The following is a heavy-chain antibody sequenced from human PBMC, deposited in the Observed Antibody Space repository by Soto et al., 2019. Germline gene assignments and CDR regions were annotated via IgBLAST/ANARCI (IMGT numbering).Heavy chain of an antibody. CDR1: GFTISDYW. V-gene: IGHV3-74*01. Sequence: EVQLVESGGGLVQPGGSLRLSCAASGFTISDYWMHWVRQAPGKGLVWVSRIKFDGSSISYADSVKGRFTISRDNAWNTLYLQMPSLRAEDTAVYYCARGLKNFYGVGVWGQGTTVTVTS. CDR2: IKFDGSSI. CDR3: ARGLKNFYGVGV. J-gene: IGHJ6*02.